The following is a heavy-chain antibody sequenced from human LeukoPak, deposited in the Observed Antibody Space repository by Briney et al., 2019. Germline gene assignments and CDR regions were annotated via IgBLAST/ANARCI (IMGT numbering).Heavy chain of an antibody. Sequence: ASVKVSCKASGGTFSSYAISWVRQAPGQGLEWMGGIIPIFGTANYAQKFQGRVTITTDESTSTAYMELSSLRSEDTAVYYCASRSSGLFDIWGQGTMVTVSS. J-gene: IGHJ3*02. V-gene: IGHV1-69*05. D-gene: IGHD3-10*01. CDR3: ASRSSGLFDI. CDR1: GGTFSSYA. CDR2: IIPIFGTA.